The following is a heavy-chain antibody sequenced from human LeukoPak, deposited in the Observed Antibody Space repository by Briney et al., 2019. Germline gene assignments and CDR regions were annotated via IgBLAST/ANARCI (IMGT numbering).Heavy chain of an antibody. CDR2: INPNSGGT. CDR1: GYTFTSYG. D-gene: IGHD1-20*01. V-gene: IGHV1-2*02. Sequence: ASVKVSCKASGYTFTSYGINWVRQATGQGLEWMGWINPNSGGTNYAQKVQGRVTMTRDTSISTAYMELSRLRSDDTAVYYCARAVITGTQSTNKYNWFDPWGQGTLVTVSS. CDR3: ARAVITGTQSTNKYNWFDP. J-gene: IGHJ5*02.